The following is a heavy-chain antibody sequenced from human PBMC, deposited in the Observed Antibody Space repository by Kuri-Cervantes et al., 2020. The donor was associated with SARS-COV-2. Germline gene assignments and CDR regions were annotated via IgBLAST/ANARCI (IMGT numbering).Heavy chain of an antibody. D-gene: IGHD6-19*01. CDR1: GYTFTTCD. CDR3: ATGRGYISGWPNNPFDY. CDR2: INPNSGGT. V-gene: IGHV1-2*04. J-gene: IGHJ4*02. Sequence: ASVKVSCKASGYTFTTCDINWARQAPGQGLEWMGWINPNSGGTNYAQKFQGWVTMTRDTSISTAYMELSRLTSDDTAVYYCATGRGYISGWPNNPFDYWGQGTLVTVSS.